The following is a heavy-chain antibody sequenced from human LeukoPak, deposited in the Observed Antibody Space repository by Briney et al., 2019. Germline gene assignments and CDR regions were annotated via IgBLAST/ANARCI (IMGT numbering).Heavy chain of an antibody. CDR1: GFTFSNYW. Sequence: GGSLRLSCAASGFTFSNYWMHWVRQAPGKGLLWVSRIDSDGSGTSYAASVKGRFTVSRDNAKNTLSLQMNSLRAEDTAVYYCARPPPYCSVDRYRFDSWGQGILVTVSS. J-gene: IGHJ4*02. CDR3: ARPPPYCSVDRYRFDS. CDR2: IDSDGSGT. V-gene: IGHV3-74*01. D-gene: IGHD2-21*02.